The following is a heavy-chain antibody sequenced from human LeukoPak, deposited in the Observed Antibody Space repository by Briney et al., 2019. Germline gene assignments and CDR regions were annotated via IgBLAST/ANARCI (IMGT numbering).Heavy chain of an antibody. J-gene: IGHJ4*02. Sequence: PGGSLRLSCAASGFTFSDYSMNWVRQAPGKGLEWISYIGIDSGNTNYADSVKGRFTISGDKAKNSLYLQMNSLRVEDTAVYYCARDLNYFDYWGQGTLVTVSS. CDR1: GFTFSDYS. V-gene: IGHV3-48*01. CDR2: IGIDSGNT. CDR3: ARDLNYFDY.